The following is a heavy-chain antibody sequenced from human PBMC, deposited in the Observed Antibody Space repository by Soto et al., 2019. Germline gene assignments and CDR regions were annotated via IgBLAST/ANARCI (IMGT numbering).Heavy chain of an antibody. CDR3: AKDMYVGSGPHGGPGGGYYYYGMDV. J-gene: IGHJ6*02. CDR1: GFTFSSYG. Sequence: QVQLVESGGGVVQPGRSLRLSCAASGFTFSSYGMHWVRQAPGKGLEWVAVISYDGSNKYYADSVKGRFTISRDNSKNTLYLQMNSLRAEDTAVYYCAKDMYVGSGPHGGPGGGYYYYGMDVWGQGTTVTVSS. CDR2: ISYDGSNK. D-gene: IGHD6-19*01. V-gene: IGHV3-30*18.